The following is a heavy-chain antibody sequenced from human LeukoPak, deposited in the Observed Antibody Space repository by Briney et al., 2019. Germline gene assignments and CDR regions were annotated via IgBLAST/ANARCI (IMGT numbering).Heavy chain of an antibody. D-gene: IGHD2-2*01. CDR3: VRQRGNCAGTSCYGGGLDP. J-gene: IGHJ5*02. CDR2: SHHTGGI. V-gene: IGHV4-38-2*01. Sequence: SETLSLNCAASGYSISSGHYWGWIRHSPVEGLEWIGTSHHTGGIYYNPSLKSRVTISLYTSKNQVSLKLSSVTAADTAVYYCVRQRGNCAGTSCYGGGLDPWGQGILVTVSS. CDR1: GYSISSGHY.